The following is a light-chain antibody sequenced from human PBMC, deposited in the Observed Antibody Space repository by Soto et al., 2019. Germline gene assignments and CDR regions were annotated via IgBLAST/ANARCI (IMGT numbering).Light chain of an antibody. Sequence: DIQVTQSPSSLSASVGDRVTFTCRASQDISTYLNWYQQKPGKAPSLLIYAAASLQSGVPSRFSAGGSGTDFTLTISSLQPEDFAVYYCQQYGSSPPWTFGQGTKVEIK. CDR1: QDISTY. J-gene: IGKJ1*01. CDR2: AAA. CDR3: QQYGSSPPWT. V-gene: IGKV1-39*01.